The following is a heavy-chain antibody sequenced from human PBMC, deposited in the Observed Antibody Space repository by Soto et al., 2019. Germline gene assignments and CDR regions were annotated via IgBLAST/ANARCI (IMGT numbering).Heavy chain of an antibody. CDR1: GFTFSSYG. CDR3: AKGSLYGSGSYYLGGFDP. V-gene: IGHV3-30*18. J-gene: IGHJ5*02. D-gene: IGHD3-10*01. Sequence: QVQLVESGGGVVQPGRSLRLSCAASGFTFSSYGMHWVRQAPGKGLEWVAVISYDGSNKYYADSVKGRFTISRDNSKNTLYLQMNSLGAEDTAVYYCAKGSLYGSGSYYLGGFDPWGQGTLVTVSS. CDR2: ISYDGSNK.